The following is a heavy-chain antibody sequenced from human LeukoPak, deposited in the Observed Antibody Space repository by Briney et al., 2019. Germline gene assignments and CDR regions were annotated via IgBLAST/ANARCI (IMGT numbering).Heavy chain of an antibody. V-gene: IGHV3-74*01. CDR1: GFTFSSYW. CDR2: TDGSST. CDR3: ARARWDVVLDY. Sequence: GGSLRLSCAASGFTFSSYWMHWVRQALGKGLVWVSRTDGSSTTYADSVKGRFTISRDNAENTLYLQMNSLRAEDTAVYYCARARWDVVLDYWGQGTLVTVSS. D-gene: IGHD1-26*01. J-gene: IGHJ4*02.